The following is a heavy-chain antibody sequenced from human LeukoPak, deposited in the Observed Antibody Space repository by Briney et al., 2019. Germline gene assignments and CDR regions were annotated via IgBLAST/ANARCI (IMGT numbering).Heavy chain of an antibody. V-gene: IGHV4-4*02. Sequence: SETLSLTCAVSGGSISSSNWWSWVRQPPGKGLEWIGEIYHSGSTNYNPSLKSRVTISVDKSKNQFSLKLSSVTAADTAVYYCARLGPASSGWPESFDYWGQGTLVTVSS. D-gene: IGHD6-19*01. CDR1: GGSISSSNW. CDR3: ARLGPASSGWPESFDY. J-gene: IGHJ4*02. CDR2: IYHSGST.